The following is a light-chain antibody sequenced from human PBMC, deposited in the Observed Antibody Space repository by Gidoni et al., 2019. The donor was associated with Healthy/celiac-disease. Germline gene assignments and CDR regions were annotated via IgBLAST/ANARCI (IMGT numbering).Light chain of an antibody. CDR3: SSYTSSSTYVV. J-gene: IGLJ2*01. V-gene: IGLV2-14*01. CDR2: EVS. Sequence: QSALTQPAPVSGSPGQSIPISCTGTSSDVGGYNYVSWYQQHPGKAPKLMIYEVSKRPSGVSNRFSGSKSGNTASLTISGLQAEDEADYYCSSYTSSSTYVVFGGGTKLTVL. CDR1: SSDVGGYNY.